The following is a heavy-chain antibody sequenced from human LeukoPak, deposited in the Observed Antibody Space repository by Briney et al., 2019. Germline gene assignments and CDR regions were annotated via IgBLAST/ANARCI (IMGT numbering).Heavy chain of an antibody. J-gene: IGHJ4*02. Sequence: GGSLRLSCVASGFDISYNYVGWVRQAPGKGLEWVSVIHTGGTTHYADSVKGRFTISKDNSNNTVYLQMNSVRVEDTAVYYCARDFPLGITGTTGFDYWGQGTLVTVSS. D-gene: IGHD1-7*01. V-gene: IGHV3-53*01. CDR3: ARDFPLGITGTTGFDY. CDR2: IHTGGTT. CDR1: GFDISYNY.